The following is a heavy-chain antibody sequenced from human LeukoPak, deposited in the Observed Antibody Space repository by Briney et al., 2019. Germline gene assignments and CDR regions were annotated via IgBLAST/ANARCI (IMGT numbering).Heavy chain of an antibody. CDR2: INPNSGGT. CDR3: ARVSMVVVPAAWFDP. D-gene: IGHD2-2*01. Sequence: ASVKVSCKASGYTFTGYYMHWVRQAPGQGLEWMGWINPNSGGTNYAQKFQGRVTMTRDTSISTAYMELSRLRSDDTAVYYCARVSMVVVPAAWFDPWGQGTLVTVSS. CDR1: GYTFTGYY. J-gene: IGHJ5*02. V-gene: IGHV1-2*02.